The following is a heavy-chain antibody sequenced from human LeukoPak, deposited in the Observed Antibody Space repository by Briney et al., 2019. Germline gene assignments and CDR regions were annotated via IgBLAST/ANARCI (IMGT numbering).Heavy chain of an antibody. Sequence: GGSLRLSCVASGFTYTRYAMTWVRQAPGKGLEWVSSISSSSSYTHYADSVKGRFTISRDNAKNSLFLQMKSLRAEDTAVYYCARDRPPFENYYVSGSSLDYWGQGTLVTVSS. J-gene: IGHJ4*02. CDR3: ARDRPPFENYYVSGSSLDY. V-gene: IGHV3-21*01. CDR2: ISSSSSYT. CDR1: GFTYTRYA. D-gene: IGHD3-10*01.